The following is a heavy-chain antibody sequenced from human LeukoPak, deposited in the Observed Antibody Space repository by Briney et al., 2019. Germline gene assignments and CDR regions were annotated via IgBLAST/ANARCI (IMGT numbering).Heavy chain of an antibody. D-gene: IGHD2-2*01. J-gene: IGHJ3*02. Sequence: PSETLSLTCAVSGYSISSGYYWGWIRPPPGKGLEWIGSIYTSGSTNYNPSLKSRVTISVDTSKNQFSLKLSSVTAADTAVYYCARTGIYCSSTSCFIDAFDIWGQGTMVTVSS. CDR3: ARTGIYCSSTSCFIDAFDI. CDR1: GYSISSGYY. CDR2: IYTSGST. V-gene: IGHV4-38-2*01.